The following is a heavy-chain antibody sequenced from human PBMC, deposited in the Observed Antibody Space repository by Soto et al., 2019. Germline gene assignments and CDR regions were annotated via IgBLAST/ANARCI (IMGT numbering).Heavy chain of an antibody. CDR3: AKERSSGWYPDY. CDR2: ISYDGNKK. V-gene: IGHV3-30*18. J-gene: IGHJ4*02. Sequence: QVQLVESGGGVVQPGGSLILSCAASGFPFRTYGMHWVRQAPGKGLDWVAFISYDGNKKYYAVSMKGRFTISRDDSENTLFLQMNSLGVEDTGVYYCAKERSSGWYPDYWGQGTLVTVSS. D-gene: IGHD6-19*01. CDR1: GFPFRTYG.